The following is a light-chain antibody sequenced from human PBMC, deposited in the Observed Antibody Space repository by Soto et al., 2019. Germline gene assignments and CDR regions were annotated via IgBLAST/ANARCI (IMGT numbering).Light chain of an antibody. J-gene: IGLJ2*01. Sequence: QAVVTQPPSVSGAPGQRVTIFCTGDSSNFGAGYDVQWYQQVPGTAPKLLIFGNYNRPSGVPDRFSGSKSGTSASLAITGLQAEDEADYYCQSYDNSLTNVVFGGGTQLTVL. CDR2: GNY. V-gene: IGLV1-40*01. CDR1: SSNFGAGYD. CDR3: QSYDNSLTNVV.